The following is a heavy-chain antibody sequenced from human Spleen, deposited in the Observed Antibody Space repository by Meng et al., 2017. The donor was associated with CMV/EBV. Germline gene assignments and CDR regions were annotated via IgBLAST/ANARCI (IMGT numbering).Heavy chain of an antibody. Sequence: SVKVSCKASGGTFSSYTVNWVRQAPGQGLEWMGRIIPMFGAANYAQKFQGRVTITTDESTSTAYMELSSLTSDDTAVYYCAREPEATYPEYTEYYFDYWGQGTLVTVSS. J-gene: IGHJ4*02. D-gene: IGHD1-14*01. CDR1: GGTFSSYT. V-gene: IGHV1-69*05. CDR3: AREPEATYPEYTEYYFDY. CDR2: IIPMFGAA.